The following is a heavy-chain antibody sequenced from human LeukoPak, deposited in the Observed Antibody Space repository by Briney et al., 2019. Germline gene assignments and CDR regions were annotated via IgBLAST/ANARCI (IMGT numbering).Heavy chain of an antibody. Sequence: PGRSLRLSCSASGFTFSSYAMSWVRQAPGKGLESDSAISGSVGSTYYEDSVKGRFTISRDNSKNTLYLQMNSLRAEDTVVYYCAAKYYYDSSGYHNWFDPWGQGTLVTVSS. D-gene: IGHD3-22*01. V-gene: IGHV3-23*01. CDR1: GFTFSSYA. J-gene: IGHJ5*02. CDR3: AAKYYYDSSGYHNWFDP. CDR2: ISGSVGST.